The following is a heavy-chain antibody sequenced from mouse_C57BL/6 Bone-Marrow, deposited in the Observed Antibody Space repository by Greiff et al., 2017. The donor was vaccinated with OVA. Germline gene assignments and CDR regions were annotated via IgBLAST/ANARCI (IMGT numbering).Heavy chain of an antibody. V-gene: IGHV1-19*01. CDR3: AKASRRADD. D-gene: IGHD2-12*01. J-gene: IGHJ2*01. CDR2: INPYNGGT. CDR1: GYTFTDYY. Sequence: DVKLVESGPVLVKPGASVKMSCKASGYTFTDYYMNWVKQSHGKSLEWIGVINPYNGGTSYNQKFKGKATLTVDKSSSTAYMELNSLTSEDSAVYYCAKASRRADDWGQGTTLTVSS.